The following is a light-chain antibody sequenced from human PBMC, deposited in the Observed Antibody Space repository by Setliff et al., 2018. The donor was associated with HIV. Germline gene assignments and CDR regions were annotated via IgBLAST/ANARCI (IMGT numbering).Light chain of an antibody. CDR1: TSSIGAGYD. CDR2: GNT. CDR3: QSYDSSLSGSYV. J-gene: IGLJ1*01. V-gene: IGLV1-40*01. Sequence: QAVVTQPPSVSGAPGQRVTISCTGDTSSIGAGYDVHWYQQLPGTAPELLIYGNTNRPSGVPDRFSGSKSGTSASLAITGLQSEDEAEYYCQSYDSSLSGSYVFGSGTKVTV.